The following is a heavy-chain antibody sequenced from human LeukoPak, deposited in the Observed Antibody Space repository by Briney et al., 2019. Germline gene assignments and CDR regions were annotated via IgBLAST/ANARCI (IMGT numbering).Heavy chain of an antibody. CDR3: ARSVRGYCSSTSCYPSFDFDY. CDR1: GYTFTSYG. V-gene: IGHV1-2*04. D-gene: IGHD2-2*03. Sequence: ASVKVSCKASGYTFTSYGISWVRQAPGQGLEWMGWINPNSGDTNYAQKFQGWVTMTRDTSISTAYMELSRLRSDDTAVYYCARSVRGYCSSTSCYPSFDFDYWGQGTLVTVSS. J-gene: IGHJ4*02. CDR2: INPNSGDT.